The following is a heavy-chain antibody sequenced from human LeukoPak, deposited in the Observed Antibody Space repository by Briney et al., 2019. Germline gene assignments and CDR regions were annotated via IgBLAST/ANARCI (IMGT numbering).Heavy chain of an antibody. V-gene: IGHV4-39*01. Sequence: SETLSLTCTVSGGSISSSSYYWGWIRQPPGKGLEWIGSIYYSGSTYYNPSLKSRVTISVDTSKNQFSLKLSSVTAADTAVYYCARRGYCSGGSCYGGYTDYWGQGTLVTVSS. CDR2: IYYSGST. CDR1: GGSISSSSYY. J-gene: IGHJ4*02. D-gene: IGHD2-15*01. CDR3: ARRGYCSGGSCYGGYTDY.